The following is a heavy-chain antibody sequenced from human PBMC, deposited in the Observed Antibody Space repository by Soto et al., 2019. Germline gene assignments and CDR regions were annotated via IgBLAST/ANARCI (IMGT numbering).Heavy chain of an antibody. J-gene: IGHJ3*02. V-gene: IGHV4-59*12. CDR1: GGSINSYY. CDR3: ARGIDI. Sequence: QVQLQESGPGLVRPSETLSLTCTVSGGSINSYYWSWIRQPPGKGLEWIGYIYYIGSTNYNPSLKSRVTMSVDTAKNQFSLKLTSVIAADTAVYYCARGIDIWGQGTMVTVSS. CDR2: IYYIGST.